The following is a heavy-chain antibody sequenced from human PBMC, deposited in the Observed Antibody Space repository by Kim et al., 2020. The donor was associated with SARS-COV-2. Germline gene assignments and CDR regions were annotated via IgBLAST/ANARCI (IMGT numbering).Heavy chain of an antibody. CDR2: NT. Sequence: NTNYAQKLQGRATMTTDTSTSTAYMELRGLRSDDTAVYYCARGDDYGDYWGQGTLVTVSS. CDR3: ARGDDYGDY. J-gene: IGHJ4*02. V-gene: IGHV1-18*01.